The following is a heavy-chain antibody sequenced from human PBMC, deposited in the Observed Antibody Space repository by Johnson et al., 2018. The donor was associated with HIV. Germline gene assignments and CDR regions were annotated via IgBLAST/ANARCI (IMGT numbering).Heavy chain of an antibody. J-gene: IGHJ3*02. CDR2: ISWNSGSI. CDR1: GFTFDDYA. V-gene: IGHV3-9*01. Sequence: EVQLVESGGGVVQPGRSLRLSCAASGFTFDDYAMHWVRQAPGKGLEWVSGISWNSGSIGYADSVKGRFTISRDNAKNSLYRQMNRLRHEDTVLYYCAKNPSLYYDSRGSAFDIWGQGTVVTVSS. CDR3: AKNPSLYYDSRGSAFDI. D-gene: IGHD3-22*01.